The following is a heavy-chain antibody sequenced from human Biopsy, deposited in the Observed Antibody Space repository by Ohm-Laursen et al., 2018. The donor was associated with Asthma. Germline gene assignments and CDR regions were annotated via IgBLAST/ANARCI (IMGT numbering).Heavy chain of an antibody. CDR1: YGSITSGGYY. Sequence: TLSLTCTVSYGSITSGGYYWTWIRQHPGKDLEWIGFIYYSGSTYYNPSLKSRVSISIDTSKNQFSLKLSSVTAADTAVYYCARAQDYYDSRGYYRSLDYWGQGTLVTVSS. D-gene: IGHD3-22*01. V-gene: IGHV4-31*03. CDR2: IYYSGST. J-gene: IGHJ4*02. CDR3: ARAQDYYDSRGYYRSLDY.